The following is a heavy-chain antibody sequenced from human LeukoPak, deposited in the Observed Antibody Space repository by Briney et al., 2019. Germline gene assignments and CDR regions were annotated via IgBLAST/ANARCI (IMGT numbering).Heavy chain of an antibody. J-gene: IGHJ4*02. CDR2: IFYSGST. CDR1: GGSIRSYY. CDR3: AGHHPRNTVDF. D-gene: IGHD2/OR15-2a*01. Sequence: SETLSLTCTVSGGSIRSYYWSWIRQPPGKGLEWIGYIFYSGSTNYNPSLKSRVTISVDTSKSQFSLKPSSVTAADTAVYYCAGHHPRNTVDFWGQGTLVTVSS. V-gene: IGHV4-59*08.